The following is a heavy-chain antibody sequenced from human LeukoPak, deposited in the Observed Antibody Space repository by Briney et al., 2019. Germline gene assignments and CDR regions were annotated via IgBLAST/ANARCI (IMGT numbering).Heavy chain of an antibody. J-gene: IGHJ6*03. Sequence: ASVKVSCKASGGTFSSYAISWVRQAPGQGLEWMGGIIPIFGTANYAQKFQGRVTITTDESTSTAYMELSSLRSEDTAVYYCASGGGITGTTDYYYYYYMDVWGKGTTVTVSS. D-gene: IGHD1-7*01. CDR2: IIPIFGTA. CDR1: GGTFSSYA. CDR3: ASGGGITGTTDYYYYYYMDV. V-gene: IGHV1-69*05.